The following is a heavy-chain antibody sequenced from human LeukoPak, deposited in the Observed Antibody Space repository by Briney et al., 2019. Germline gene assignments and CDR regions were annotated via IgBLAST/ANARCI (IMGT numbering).Heavy chain of an antibody. D-gene: IGHD3-22*01. CDR1: AFTFSSYE. Sequence: GGSLRLSCAASAFTFSSYEMNWVRQAPGKGLEWVSYTNGGGSTIYYADSVKGRFTISRDNAKSSLYLQMNSLRAEDTAVYYCARDAHYYDSSGYFRAPFDYWGQGTLVTVSS. V-gene: IGHV3-48*03. CDR2: TNGGGSTI. J-gene: IGHJ4*02. CDR3: ARDAHYYDSSGYFRAPFDY.